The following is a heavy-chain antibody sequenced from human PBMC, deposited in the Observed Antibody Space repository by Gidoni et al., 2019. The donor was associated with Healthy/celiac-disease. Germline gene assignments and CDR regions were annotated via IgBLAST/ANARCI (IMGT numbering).Heavy chain of an antibody. CDR1: GGSVSSGSYY. V-gene: IGHV4-61*01. CDR2: IYYSGST. Sequence: QVQLQESGPGLVKPSETLSLTCPVSGGSVSSGSYYWSWIRQPPGKGLEWIGYIYYSGSTNYNPSLKSRVTISVDTSKNQFSLKLSSVTAADTAVYYCAREAGATGWFDPWGQGTLVTVSS. D-gene: IGHD1-26*01. CDR3: AREAGATGWFDP. J-gene: IGHJ5*02.